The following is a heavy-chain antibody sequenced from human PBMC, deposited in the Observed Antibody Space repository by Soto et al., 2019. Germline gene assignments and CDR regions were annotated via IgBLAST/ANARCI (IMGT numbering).Heavy chain of an antibody. CDR2: ISGSGGST. CDR1: GFTFSSYA. CDR3: AKLPRSSRPRPEYYFDY. D-gene: IGHD3-10*01. Sequence: PGGSLRLSCAASGFTFSSYAMSWVRQAPGKGLEWVSAISGSGGSTYYADSVKGRFTISRDNSKNTLYLQMNSLRAEDTAVYYCAKLPRSSRPRPEYYFDYWGQGTLVTVSS. V-gene: IGHV3-23*01. J-gene: IGHJ4*02.